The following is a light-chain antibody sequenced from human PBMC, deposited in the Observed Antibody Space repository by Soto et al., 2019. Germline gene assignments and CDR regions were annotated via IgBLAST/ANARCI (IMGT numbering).Light chain of an antibody. V-gene: IGLV2-18*02. CDR1: SNDVGSFNR. CDR3: NSYTSISTYV. J-gene: IGLJ1*01. Sequence: QSALTQPPSVSGSPGQSVAISCTGTSNDVGSFNRVSWYQQPPGTAPKLLIYVVSSRPSGVPDRFSGSKSGNTAPLTISGLQAEDEADYYCNSYTSISTYVFGTGTKVTVL. CDR2: VVS.